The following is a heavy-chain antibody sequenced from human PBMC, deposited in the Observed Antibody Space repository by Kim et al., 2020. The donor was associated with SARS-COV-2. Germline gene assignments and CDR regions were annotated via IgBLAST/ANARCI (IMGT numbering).Heavy chain of an antibody. CDR1: GFTFSSYS. J-gene: IGHJ4*02. CDR3: ARLNPIEVTELDY. Sequence: GGSLRLSCAASGFTFSSYSMNWVRQAPGKGLECVSSISSSSSYIYYSDSVKGRFTISRDNAKTSLYLQMNSLRAEDTAVYYCARLNPIEVTELDYWGQGT. D-gene: IGHD4-4*01. CDR2: ISSSSSYI. V-gene: IGHV3-21*01.